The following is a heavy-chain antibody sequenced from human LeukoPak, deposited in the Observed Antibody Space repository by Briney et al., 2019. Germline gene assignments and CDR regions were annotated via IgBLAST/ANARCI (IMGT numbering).Heavy chain of an antibody. CDR3: AKQRSNWNWARGSWFDP. CDR2: IYYSGST. V-gene: IGHV4-39*07. J-gene: IGHJ5*02. CDR1: GGSISSSSYY. D-gene: IGHD1-1*01. Sequence: NASETLSLTCTVSGGSISSSSYYWGWIRQPPGKGLEWIGSIYYSGSTYYNPSLKSRVTISVDTSKNQFSLKLSSVTAADTAVYYCAKQRSNWNWARGSWFDPWGQGTLVTVSS.